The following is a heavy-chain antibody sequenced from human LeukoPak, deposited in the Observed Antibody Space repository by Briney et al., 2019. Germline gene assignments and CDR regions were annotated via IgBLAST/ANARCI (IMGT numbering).Heavy chain of an antibody. CDR1: GFTFTDYY. CDR3: ARVGIAARRAFDI. Sequence: GGSLRLSCATSGFTFTDYYMSWIRQAPGKGLEWVSYISSSGSTIYYADSVKGRFTISRDNAKNSLYLQMNSLRAEDTAVYYCARVGIAARRAFDIWGQGTMVTVSS. CDR2: ISSSGSTI. V-gene: IGHV3-11*04. J-gene: IGHJ3*02. D-gene: IGHD6-6*01.